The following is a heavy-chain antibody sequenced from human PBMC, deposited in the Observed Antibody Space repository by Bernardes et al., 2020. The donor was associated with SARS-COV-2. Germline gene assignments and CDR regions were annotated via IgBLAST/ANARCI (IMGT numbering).Heavy chain of an antibody. J-gene: IGHJ4*02. Sequence: ASVKVSCKTSGYTFSDYHMHWVRQAPGQGLEWMGWINPKSGGSTYAQKFQGWVTMTADTSISTAYMEVTRLTSDDTAIYYCATEGTDYWGQGTLVTVSS. V-gene: IGHV1-2*04. CDR2: INPKSGGS. CDR1: GYTFSDYH. CDR3: ATEGTDY.